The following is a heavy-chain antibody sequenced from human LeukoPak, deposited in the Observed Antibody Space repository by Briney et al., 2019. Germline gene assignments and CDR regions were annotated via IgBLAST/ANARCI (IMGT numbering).Heavy chain of an antibody. J-gene: IGHJ6*03. Sequence: GASVKVSCKASGGTFSSYAISWVRQAPGQGLEWMGRIIPILGIANYAQKFQGRVTITADKSTSTAYMELSSLRSEDTAVYYCARDRCSGGSCYSARTMGYMDVWGKGTTVTASS. D-gene: IGHD2-15*01. V-gene: IGHV1-69*04. CDR1: GGTFSSYA. CDR2: IIPILGIA. CDR3: ARDRCSGGSCYSARTMGYMDV.